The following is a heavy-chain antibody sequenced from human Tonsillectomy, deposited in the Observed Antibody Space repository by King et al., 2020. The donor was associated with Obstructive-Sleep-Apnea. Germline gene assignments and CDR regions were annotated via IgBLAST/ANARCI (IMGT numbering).Heavy chain of an antibody. CDR1: GFTFSSYG. CDR2: IRYDGNDK. J-gene: IGHJ4*02. D-gene: IGHD6-13*01. V-gene: IGHV3-30*02. CDR3: ARDDKYIGAVGMVY. Sequence: VQLVESGGGVVQPGRSLRLSCAASGFTFSSYGMHWVRQAPGKGLEWVAFIRYDGNDKFYADSVKGQFTISRDNSKGTLYLQMNSLRAEDTAVYYCARDDKYIGAVGMVYWGQGTLVTVSS.